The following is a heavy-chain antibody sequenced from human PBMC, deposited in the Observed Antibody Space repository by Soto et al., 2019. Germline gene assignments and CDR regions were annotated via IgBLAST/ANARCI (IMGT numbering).Heavy chain of an antibody. Sequence: PSEALALTCTVSGGSISDFYWRWIRQPAGKGLEWIGRIHTSGRTNINPSLKSRVSLSVDTSRNQLSLTLTSVTAADTAAYYCAIPQELGADGAFNRSGEGAVVT. CDR3: AIPQELGADGAFNR. V-gene: IGHV4-4*07. J-gene: IGHJ3*02. CDR2: IHTSGRT. D-gene: IGHD3-3*02. CDR1: GGSISDFY.